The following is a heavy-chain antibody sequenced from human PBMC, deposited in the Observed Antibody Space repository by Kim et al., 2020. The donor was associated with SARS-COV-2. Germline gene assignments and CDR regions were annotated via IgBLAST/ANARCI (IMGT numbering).Heavy chain of an antibody. J-gene: IGHJ4*02. V-gene: IGHV1-69*13. CDR2: IIPIFGTA. CDR1: GGTFSSYA. Sequence: SVKVSCKASGGTFSSYAISWVRQAPGQGLEWMGGIIPIFGTANYAQKFQGRVTITADESTSTAYMELSSLRSEDTAVYYCARETSGGSHPDYWGQGTLVTVSS. CDR3: ARETSGGSHPDY. D-gene: IGHD2-15*01.